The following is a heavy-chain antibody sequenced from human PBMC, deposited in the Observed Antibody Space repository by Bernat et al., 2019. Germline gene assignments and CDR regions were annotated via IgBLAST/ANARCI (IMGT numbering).Heavy chain of an antibody. CDR2: IYYSGST. CDR1: GGSISSGGYY. CDR3: ARDAVVVVAATHKGDAFDI. V-gene: IGHV4-31*03. J-gene: IGHJ3*02. Sequence: QVQLQESGPGLVKPSQTLSLTCTVSGGSISSGGYYWSWIRQHPGKGLEWIGYIYYSGSTYYNPSLKSRVTISVDTSKNQFSLKLSSVTAADTAVYYCARDAVVVVAATHKGDAFDIWGQGTMVTVSS. D-gene: IGHD2-15*01.